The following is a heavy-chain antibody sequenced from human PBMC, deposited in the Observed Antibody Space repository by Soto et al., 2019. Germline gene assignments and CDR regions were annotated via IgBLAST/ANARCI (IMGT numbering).Heavy chain of an antibody. CDR1: GFTFSTYV. D-gene: IGHD6-13*01. CDR3: ARVLGAAGNDYYYYGMDV. Sequence: SGGSLRLSCAASGFTFSTYVMHWVRQAPGKGLEWVAIISYDGSNKYYADSVKGRFTISRDNSKNTLYVQMNSLRAEDTAVYYCARVLGAAGNDYYYYGMDVWGQGTTVTVSS. V-gene: IGHV3-30-3*01. CDR2: ISYDGSNK. J-gene: IGHJ6*02.